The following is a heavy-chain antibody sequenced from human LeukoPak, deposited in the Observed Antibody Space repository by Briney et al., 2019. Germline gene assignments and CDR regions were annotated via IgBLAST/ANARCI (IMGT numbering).Heavy chain of an antibody. Sequence: GGSLRLSCAASGFTFSSYAMHWVRQAPGKGLEWVAVISYDGSNKYYADSVKGRFTISRDNSKNTLYLQMNSLRAEDTAVYYCAREGVPEQGSAQAHMFPDAFDIWGQGTMVTVSS. J-gene: IGHJ3*02. V-gene: IGHV3-30-3*01. CDR3: AREGVPEQGSAQAHMFPDAFDI. CDR2: ISYDGSNK. CDR1: GFTFSSYA. D-gene: IGHD1/OR15-1a*01.